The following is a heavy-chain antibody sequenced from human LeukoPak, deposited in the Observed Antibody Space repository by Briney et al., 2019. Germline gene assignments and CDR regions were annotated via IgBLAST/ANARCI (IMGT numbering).Heavy chain of an antibody. CDR2: ISRTGTTI. J-gene: IGHJ6*03. V-gene: IGHV3-48*01. CDR1: GFTFNSYT. D-gene: IGHD3-10*01. CDR3: ASGSGSYRTPYYYMDV. Sequence: GGSLRLSCAASGFTFNSYTMNWVRQAPGKGLEWISYISRTGTTIYYADSVKGRFTISRDNSKNTLYLQMNSLRAEDTAVYYCASGSGSYRTPYYYMDVWGTGTTVTVSS.